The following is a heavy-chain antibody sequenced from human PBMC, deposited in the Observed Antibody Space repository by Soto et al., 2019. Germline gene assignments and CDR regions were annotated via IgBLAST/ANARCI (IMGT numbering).Heavy chain of an antibody. D-gene: IGHD5-12*01. Sequence: SETLSLTCTVSGGSVTNSSYYWGWIRQSPGKGLEWIGSVYYRGRSYSKSSVKSRVTISVDTSKNQFSLNLNSVTAADTAVYYCARFDMVASIFDFWGQGTLVTVSS. CDR2: VYYRGRS. CDR3: ARFDMVASIFDF. J-gene: IGHJ4*02. CDR1: GGSVTNSSYY. V-gene: IGHV4-39*07.